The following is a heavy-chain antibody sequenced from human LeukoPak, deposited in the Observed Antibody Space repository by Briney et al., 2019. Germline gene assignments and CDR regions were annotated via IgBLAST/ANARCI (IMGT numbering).Heavy chain of an antibody. CDR1: GFTFSDYN. CDR2: ISRSGSTK. J-gene: IGHJ4*02. Sequence: GGSLRLSCAASGFTFSDYNMRWIRQAPGKGLEWVSSISRSGSTKYYADSVKGRFTISRDNAKNSVFLQMKSLRADDTAIYYCARNLVWGGSSSSLGYWGQGTLVTVAS. V-gene: IGHV3-11*01. CDR3: ARNLVWGGSSSSLGY. D-gene: IGHD6-6*01.